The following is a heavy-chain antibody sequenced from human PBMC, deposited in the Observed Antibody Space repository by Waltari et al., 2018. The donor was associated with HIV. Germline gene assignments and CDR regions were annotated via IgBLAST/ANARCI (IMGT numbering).Heavy chain of an antibody. Sequence: EVQLVESGGGLVQPGGSLRLSGAASGFTFSGYWMSWVRQAPGKGLEWVANIKEDGGLEYYVDSVKGRFTISRDNPKNLLFLQMNSLRVEDTAVYYCVRDGPFVDVEYWGQGTLVTVSS. V-gene: IGHV3-7*01. CDR1: GFTFSGYW. CDR2: IKEDGGLE. J-gene: IGHJ4*02. D-gene: IGHD5-12*01. CDR3: VRDGPFVDVEY.